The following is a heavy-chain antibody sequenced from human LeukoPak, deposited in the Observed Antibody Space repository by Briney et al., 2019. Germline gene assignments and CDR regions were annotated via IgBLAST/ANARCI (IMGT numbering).Heavy chain of an antibody. V-gene: IGHV3-53*01. J-gene: IGHJ4*02. CDR1: GFTVNSNY. CDR3: ARDVNSYAHCGH. CDR2: IYKDGRT. D-gene: IGHD5-18*01. Sequence: GGSLRLSCAASGFTVNSNYMSWVRQAPGKGLERVSIIYKDGRTYYADSVKGRFTISRDNSRNMLYLQMNSLRAEDTAVYYCARDVNSYAHCGHWGQGTLVAVSS.